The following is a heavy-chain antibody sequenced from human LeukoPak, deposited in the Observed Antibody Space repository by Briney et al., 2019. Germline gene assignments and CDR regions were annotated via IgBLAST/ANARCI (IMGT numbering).Heavy chain of an antibody. CDR1: VYTFTRYA. CDR3: ARVEGMGSSGWPTDY. V-gene: IGHV1-8*01. Sequence: SLRVSRKAAVYTFTRYAINWVRQASAQGLEWMGWMNPNSGNTGYAQKFQGRVTMTRNTSISTAYMELSSLRSEDTAVYYCARVEGMGSSGWPTDYWGQGNLVTVSS. J-gene: IGHJ4*02. CDR2: MNPNSGNT. D-gene: IGHD6-19*01.